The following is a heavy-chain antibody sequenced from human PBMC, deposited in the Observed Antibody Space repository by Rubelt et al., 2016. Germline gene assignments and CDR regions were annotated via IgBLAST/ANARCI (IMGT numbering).Heavy chain of an antibody. J-gene: IGHJ4*02. CDR2: IYYSGST. CDR1: GGSISSSSYY. CDR3: ARLWGASGGSYPFDY. V-gene: IGHV4-39*07. Sequence: QLQLQESGPGLVKPSETLSLTCTVSGGSISSSSYYWGWIRQPPGKGLEWIGSIYYSGSTYYNPSLRGRVTISVDTSKNQFSLKLSAVTAADTAVYYCARLWGASGGSYPFDYWGQGTLVTVSS. D-gene: IGHD2-15*01.